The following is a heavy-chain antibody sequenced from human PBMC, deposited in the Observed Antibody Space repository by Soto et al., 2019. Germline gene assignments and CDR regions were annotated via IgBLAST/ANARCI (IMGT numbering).Heavy chain of an antibody. CDR2: IIPIFGTA. CDR3: ARESYYDSSGYYYYFDY. CDR1: GGTFSSYA. V-gene: IGHV1-69*06. J-gene: IGHJ4*02. D-gene: IGHD3-22*01. Sequence: AASVKVSCKASGGTFSSYAISWVRQAPGQGLEWMGGIIPIFGTANYAQKFQGRVTITADKSTSTAYMELSSLRSEDTAVYYCARESYYDSSGYYYYFDYWGQGTLVTVSS.